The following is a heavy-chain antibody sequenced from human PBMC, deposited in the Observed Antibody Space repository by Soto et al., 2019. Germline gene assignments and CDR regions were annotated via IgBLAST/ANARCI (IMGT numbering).Heavy chain of an antibody. D-gene: IGHD4-17*01. Sequence: ASVKVSCKASGYTFTSYAMHWVRQAPGQRLEWMGWISAYNGNTNYAQKLQGRVTMTTDTSTSTAYMELRSLRSDDTAVYYCARDSYGDDFDYWGQGTLVTVSS. CDR2: ISAYNGNT. CDR1: GYTFTSYA. V-gene: IGHV1-18*01. CDR3: ARDSYGDDFDY. J-gene: IGHJ4*02.